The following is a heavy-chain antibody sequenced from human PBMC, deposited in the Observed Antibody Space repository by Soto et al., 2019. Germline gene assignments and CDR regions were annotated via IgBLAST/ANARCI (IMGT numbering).Heavy chain of an antibody. Sequence: QGQLVQSGAEVKKPGSSVKVSCTASGGTYSSYGISWVRQAPGQGLEWMGGIKPIFGTANYAQKFEGRIPVTADKSTSTVYMELSSLRSEDTAVYYCARGGGYGGYVYLGCDFDYWGQGTLVTVAS. J-gene: IGHJ4*02. CDR3: ARGGGYGGYVYLGCDFDY. CDR1: GGTYSSYG. V-gene: IGHV1-69*06. D-gene: IGHD5-12*01. CDR2: IKPIFGTA.